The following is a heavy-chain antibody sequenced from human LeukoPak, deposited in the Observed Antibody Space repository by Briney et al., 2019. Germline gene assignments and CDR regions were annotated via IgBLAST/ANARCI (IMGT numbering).Heavy chain of an antibody. CDR1: GFPFGNNA. CDR2: ITGSGDTT. J-gene: IGHJ4*02. V-gene: IGHV3-23*01. D-gene: IGHD4-23*01. Sequence: GGPLGLSWEASGFPFGNNALTGVRKAQGKGLEGASAITGSGDTTYYADSVKGRFTISRDNSKITLYLQMNSLRADDTAVYYCAKRTAETVGYFDFWGQGTLVTVSS. CDR3: AKRTAETVGYFDF.